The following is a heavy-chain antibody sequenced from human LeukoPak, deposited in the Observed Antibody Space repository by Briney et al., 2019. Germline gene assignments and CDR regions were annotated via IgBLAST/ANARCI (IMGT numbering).Heavy chain of an antibody. J-gene: IGHJ6*02. Sequence: SVKVSCKASGYTFTGYYMHWVRQAPGQGLEWMGWINPNSGGTNYAQRFQGRVTMTRDTSISTAYMELSRLRSDDTAVYYCARSRFGELVGMDVWGQGTTVTVSS. CDR1: GYTFTGYY. V-gene: IGHV1-2*02. CDR3: ARSRFGELVGMDV. D-gene: IGHD3-10*01. CDR2: INPNSGGT.